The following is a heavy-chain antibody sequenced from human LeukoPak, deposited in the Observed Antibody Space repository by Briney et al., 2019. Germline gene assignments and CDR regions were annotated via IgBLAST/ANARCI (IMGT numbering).Heavy chain of an antibody. D-gene: IGHD1-26*01. CDR2: MDKETNLYAT. CDR1: GFTFSDSA. V-gene: IGHV3-73*01. J-gene: IGHJ5*02. Sequence: GGSLRLSCVASGFTFSDSAIHWVRQSSGKGLEWIGHMDKETNLYATALAASVKGRFTVSRDDSKNTAYLHMNSLKPEDTALYYRTRDSGTYNWFDPWGQGTLVTVSS. CDR3: TRDSGTYNWFDP.